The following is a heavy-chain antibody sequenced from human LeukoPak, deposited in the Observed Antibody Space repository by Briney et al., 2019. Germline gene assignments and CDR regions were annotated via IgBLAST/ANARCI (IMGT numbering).Heavy chain of an antibody. CDR3: AKAFTYYSGSGSYFDY. D-gene: IGHD3-10*01. CDR1: GFTFSSYS. V-gene: IGHV3-23*01. J-gene: IGHJ4*02. CDR2: ISGSGGST. Sequence: GGSLRLSCAASGFTFSSYSMSWVRQAPGKGLEWVSAISGSGGSTYYADSVKGRFTISRDNSKNTLCMQMNSLRAADTALYYCAKAFTYYSGSGSYFDYWGQGTLVTVSS.